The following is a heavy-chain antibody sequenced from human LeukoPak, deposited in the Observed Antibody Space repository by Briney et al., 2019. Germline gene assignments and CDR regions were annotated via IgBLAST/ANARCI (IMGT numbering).Heavy chain of an antibody. CDR2: IKQDGSEK. CDR3: ARVPYYDFWSGDYMDV. V-gene: IGHV3-7*01. J-gene: IGHJ6*03. D-gene: IGHD3-3*01. Sequence: PGGSLRLSCAASGFTFSSYWMSWVRQAPGKWLEWVANIKQDGSEKYYVDSVKGRFTISRDNAKNSLYLQMNSLRAEDTAVYYCARVPYYDFWSGDYMDVWGKGTTVTVSS. CDR1: GFTFSSYW.